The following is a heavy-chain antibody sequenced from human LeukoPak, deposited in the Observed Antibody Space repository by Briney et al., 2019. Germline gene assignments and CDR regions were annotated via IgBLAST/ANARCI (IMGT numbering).Heavy chain of an antibody. CDR2: IYHSGST. D-gene: IGHD3-10*01. CDR1: GYSISSGYY. Sequence: SETLSLTCTVSGYSISSGYYWGWIRQPPGKGLEWIGSIYHSGSTYYNPSLKSRVTISVDTSKNQFSLKLSSVTAADTAVYYCARGPGGPFDIWGQGTMVTVSS. J-gene: IGHJ3*02. CDR3: ARGPGGPFDI. V-gene: IGHV4-38-2*02.